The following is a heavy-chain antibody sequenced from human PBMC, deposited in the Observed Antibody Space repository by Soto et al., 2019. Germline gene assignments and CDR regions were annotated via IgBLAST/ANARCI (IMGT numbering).Heavy chain of an antibody. J-gene: IGHJ6*03. CDR2: ISSSGSTI. CDR1: GFTFSDYY. V-gene: IGHV3-11*01. Sequence: GGSLRLSCAASGFTFSDYYMSWIRQAPGKGLEWVSYISSSGSTIYYADSVKGRFTISRDNAKNSLYLQMNSLRAEDTAVYYCARDYTEQQLVESTYYYYMDVRGKRTTDTVSS. CDR3: ARDYTEQQLVESTYYYYMDV. D-gene: IGHD6-13*01.